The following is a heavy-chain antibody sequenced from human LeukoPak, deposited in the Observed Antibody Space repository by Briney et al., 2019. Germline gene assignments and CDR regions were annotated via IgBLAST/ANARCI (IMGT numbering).Heavy chain of an antibody. J-gene: IGHJ4*02. CDR2: IYHSGST. CDR3: ARFRPSGWYQGHYFDY. V-gene: IGHV4-4*02. CDR1: GGSISSSNW. Sequence: SGTLSLTCAVSGGSISSSNWWSWVRQPPGKGLEWIGEIYHSGSTNYNPSLKSRVTISVDKSKNQFSLKLSSVTAADTAVYYCARFRPSGWYQGHYFDYRGQGTLVTVSS. D-gene: IGHD6-19*01.